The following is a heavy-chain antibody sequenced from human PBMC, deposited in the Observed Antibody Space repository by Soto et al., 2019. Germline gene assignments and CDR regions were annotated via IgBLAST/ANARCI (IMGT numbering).Heavy chain of an antibody. CDR2: ISYDGSNK. J-gene: IGHJ6*02. CDR1: GFTFSSYG. Sequence: AGGSLRLSCAASGFTFSSYGIHWVRPAPGKGLEWVAVISYDGSNKYYADSVKGRFTISRDNSKNTLYLQMNSLRAEDTAVYYCAKDYDFWSGRTTNYYYGMDGWGQGTTVTVSS. CDR3: AKDYDFWSGRTTNYYYGMDG. V-gene: IGHV3-30*18. D-gene: IGHD3-3*01.